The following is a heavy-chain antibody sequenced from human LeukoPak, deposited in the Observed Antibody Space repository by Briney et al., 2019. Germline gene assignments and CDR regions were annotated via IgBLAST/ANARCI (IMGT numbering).Heavy chain of an antibody. CDR1: GFTFSSYA. D-gene: IGHD6-13*01. V-gene: IGHV3-23*01. J-gene: IGHJ6*03. CDR2: ISGSGGST. Sequence: GGSLRLSCAASGFTFSSYAMSWVRQAPGKGLEWVSAISGSGGSTYYADSVKGRFTISRDNSKNTLYLQMNSLRAEDTAVYYGAKDGIAAAGLDYYMDVWGKGTTVTVSS. CDR3: AKDGIAAAGLDYYMDV.